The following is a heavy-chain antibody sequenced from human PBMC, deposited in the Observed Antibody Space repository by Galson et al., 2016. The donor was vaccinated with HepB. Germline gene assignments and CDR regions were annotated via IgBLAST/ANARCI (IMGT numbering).Heavy chain of an antibody. V-gene: IGHV3-30*18. CDR1: GFTFSTFG. CDR3: AEDRRALAVAGFPDY. J-gene: IGHJ4*02. CDR2: ISYDGRNK. D-gene: IGHD6-19*01. Sequence: SLRLSCAASGFTFSTFGIHWVRQAPGKGLEWVAVISYDGRNKYYSDSVKGRFTISRDKSKNTLYLKISSLRTEDTAVYYCAEDRRALAVAGFPDYWGQGTLVTVDS.